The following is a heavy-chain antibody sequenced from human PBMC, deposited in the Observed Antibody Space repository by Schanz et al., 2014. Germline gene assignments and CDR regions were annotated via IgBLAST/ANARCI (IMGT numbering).Heavy chain of an antibody. D-gene: IGHD3-9*01. Sequence: EVQLLESGGGLVQPGGSLRLSCVASGFTFSSYAMSWVPQAPGKGLEWVSAISGSGASTYYADSVKGRFTISRDNSKNTLYLQVNSLRAEDTAVYYCAKHVRSLTGNDYWGQGTLVTVSS. CDR2: ISGSGAST. CDR1: GFTFSSYA. V-gene: IGHV3-23*01. J-gene: IGHJ4*02. CDR3: AKHVRSLTGNDY.